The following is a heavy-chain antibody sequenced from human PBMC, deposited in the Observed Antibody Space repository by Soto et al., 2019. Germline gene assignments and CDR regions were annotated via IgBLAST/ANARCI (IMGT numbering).Heavy chain of an antibody. Sequence: GGSLRLSCAASGFTFSDFGMNWVRQAPGKGLQWVSHISGSTISTYYADSVKGRFTISRDNSKNTLYLQMNSLRAEDTAIYYCAKVAVRGAFCSGDCYSGIDYWGQGTLVTVSS. CDR1: GFTFSDFG. J-gene: IGHJ4*02. CDR3: AKVAVRGAFCSGDCYSGIDY. V-gene: IGHV3-23*01. D-gene: IGHD2-21*02. CDR2: ISGSTIST.